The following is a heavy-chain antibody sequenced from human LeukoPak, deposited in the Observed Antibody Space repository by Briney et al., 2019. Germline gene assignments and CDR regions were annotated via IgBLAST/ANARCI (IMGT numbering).Heavy chain of an antibody. CDR2: IYPGDSDT. CDR1: GYSFTTYW. D-gene: IGHD5-18*01. J-gene: IGHJ4*02. V-gene: IGHV5-51*01. CDR3: ARHLSVDTAMVLYDY. Sequence: GESLQISCKGSGYSFTTYWIGWERPLPGKGLEWMGIIYPGDSDTRYSPSFQGQVTISADNSISTAYLQWSSLKASDTAMYYCARHLSVDTAMVLYDYWGQGSLVTVSS.